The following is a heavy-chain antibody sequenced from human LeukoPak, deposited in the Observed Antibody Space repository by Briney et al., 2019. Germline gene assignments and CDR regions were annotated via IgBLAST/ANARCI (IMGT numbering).Heavy chain of an antibody. CDR2: VSSSSSYI. CDR1: GFTLRNYS. J-gene: IGHJ2*01. Sequence: PGGSLRLSCAASGFTLRNYSMNWVRQAPGKGLEWVSSVSSSSSYIYYADSMKGRFTISRDNAKNSLYLQMNSRRAENTVEYYGARDLYCDSSGGDLWGRGTLVTVSS. CDR3: ARDLYCDSSGGDL. V-gene: IGHV3-21*06. D-gene: IGHD3-22*01.